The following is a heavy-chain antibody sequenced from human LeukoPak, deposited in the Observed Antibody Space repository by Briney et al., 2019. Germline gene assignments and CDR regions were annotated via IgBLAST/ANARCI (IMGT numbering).Heavy chain of an antibody. J-gene: IGHJ5*02. V-gene: IGHV1-8*01. CDR2: MNPNSGNT. D-gene: IGHD3-16*02. Sequence: ASVKVSCKASGYTFTSYDINWVRQATGQGLEWMGWMNPNSGNTGYAQKFQGRVTMTRNTSISTAYMELSSLRSEDTAVYYCARSMITFGGGIAKFDPWGQGTLVTVSA. CDR1: GYTFTSYD. CDR3: ARSMITFGGGIAKFDP.